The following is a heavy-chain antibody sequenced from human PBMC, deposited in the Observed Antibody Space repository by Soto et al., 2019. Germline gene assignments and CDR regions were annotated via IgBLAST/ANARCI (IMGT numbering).Heavy chain of an antibody. Sequence: SETLSLTCAVSGGSISSSNWWSWVRQPPGKGLEWIGEIYHSGSTNYNPSLKSRVTISVDKSKNQFSLKLSSVTAADTAVYYCARSIAVAINWFDPWGQGTLVTVSS. J-gene: IGHJ5*02. CDR3: ARSIAVAINWFDP. D-gene: IGHD6-19*01. CDR1: GGSISSSNW. CDR2: IYHSGST. V-gene: IGHV4-4*02.